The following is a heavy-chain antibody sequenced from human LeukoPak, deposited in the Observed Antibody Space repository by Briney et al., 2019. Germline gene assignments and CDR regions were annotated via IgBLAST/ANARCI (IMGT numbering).Heavy chain of an antibody. D-gene: IGHD3-22*01. Sequence: SETPSLTCTVSGGSVSSGSYYWSWIRQPPGKGLEWIGYIYYSGSTNYNPSLKSRVTISVDTSKNQFSLKLSSVTAADTAVYYCARDQHYYDSSGYYYGKEGAFDIWGQGTMVTVSS. CDR3: ARDQHYYDSSGYYYGKEGAFDI. J-gene: IGHJ3*02. CDR1: GGSVSSGSYY. V-gene: IGHV4-61*01. CDR2: IYYSGST.